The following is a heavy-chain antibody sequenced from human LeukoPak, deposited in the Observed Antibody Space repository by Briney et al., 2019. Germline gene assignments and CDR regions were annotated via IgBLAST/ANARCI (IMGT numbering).Heavy chain of an antibody. CDR2: MNPNSGNT. CDR1: GYTFTSYG. Sequence: ASVKVSCKASGYTFTSYGINWVRQATGQGLEWMGWMNPNSGNTGYAQKLQGRVTMTTDTSTSTGYMELRSLRSDDTAVYYCAREYYDFWSGYGYWGQGTLVTVSS. V-gene: IGHV1-8*01. J-gene: IGHJ4*02. CDR3: AREYYDFWSGYGY. D-gene: IGHD3-3*01.